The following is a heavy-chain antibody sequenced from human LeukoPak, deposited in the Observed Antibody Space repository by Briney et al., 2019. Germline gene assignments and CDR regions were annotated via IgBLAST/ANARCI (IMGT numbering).Heavy chain of an antibody. CDR1: GFTFSSYA. Sequence: GGSLRLYCAASGFTFSSYAMSWVRQAPGKGLEWVSAISGSGGSTYYADSVKGRFTISRDNSKNTLYLQMNSLRAEDTAVYYCAKDHRASIVGATPYFDYWGQGTLVTVSS. V-gene: IGHV3-23*01. J-gene: IGHJ4*02. CDR2: ISGSGGST. D-gene: IGHD1-26*01. CDR3: AKDHRASIVGATPYFDY.